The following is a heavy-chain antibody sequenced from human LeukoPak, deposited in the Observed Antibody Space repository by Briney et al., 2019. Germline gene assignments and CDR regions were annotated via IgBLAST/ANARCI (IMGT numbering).Heavy chain of an antibody. CDR3: ASKPSAAAVAATGAGY. D-gene: IGHD6-19*01. J-gene: IGHJ4*02. CDR1: GFTFSSYS. CDR2: ISSSSSYI. V-gene: IGHV3-21*01. Sequence: PGGSLRLSCAASGFTFSSYSMNWVRQAPGKGLEGVSSISSSSSYIYYADSVKGRFTISRDNAKNSLYLQMNSLRAEDTAVYYCASKPSAAAVAATGAGYWGQGTLVTVSS.